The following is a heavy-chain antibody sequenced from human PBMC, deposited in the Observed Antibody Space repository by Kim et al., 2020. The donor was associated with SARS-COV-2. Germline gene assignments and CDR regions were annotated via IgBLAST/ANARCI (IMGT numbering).Heavy chain of an antibody. CDR2: INSDGSST. Sequence: GGSLRLSCAASGFTFSSYWMHWVRQAPGKGLVWVSRINSDGSSTIYADSVKGRFTISRDNAKNTLYLQMNSLRAEDTAVYYCARESGLRFLEWSPPLYWYFDLWGRGTLVTVSS. D-gene: IGHD3-3*01. V-gene: IGHV3-74*01. CDR1: GFTFSSYW. CDR3: ARESGLRFLEWSPPLYWYFDL. J-gene: IGHJ2*01.